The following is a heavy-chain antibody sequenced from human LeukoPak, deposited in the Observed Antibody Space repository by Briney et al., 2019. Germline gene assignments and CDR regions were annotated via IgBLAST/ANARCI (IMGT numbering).Heavy chain of an antibody. CDR2: ISGTGGST. CDR1: GLNFSSSA. J-gene: IGHJ4*02. V-gene: IGHV3-23*01. CDR3: ANGKGYFEF. Sequence: GGSLRLSCTASGLNFSSSAMSWVRQAPGKGLEWVSAISGTGGSTYYADSVKGWFTISRDNSKNTVYLQMNGLRAEDTAVYYCANGKGYFEFWGQGTLVTVSS. D-gene: IGHD3-9*01.